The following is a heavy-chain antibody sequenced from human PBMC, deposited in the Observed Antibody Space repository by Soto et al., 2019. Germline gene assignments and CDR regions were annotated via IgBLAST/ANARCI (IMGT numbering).Heavy chain of an antibody. CDR2: ISAYNGNT. V-gene: IGHV1-18*01. J-gene: IGHJ6*02. D-gene: IGHD3-9*01. Sequence: ASVKVSCKASGYTFTSYGISWVRQAPGQGLEWMGWISAYNGNTNYAQKLQGRVTMTTDTSTSTAYMELRSLRSDDTAVYYCARVSYYDILTGYYTDYYYYLMDVWGQGTTVTVSS. CDR1: GYTFTSYG. CDR3: ARVSYYDILTGYYTDYYYYLMDV.